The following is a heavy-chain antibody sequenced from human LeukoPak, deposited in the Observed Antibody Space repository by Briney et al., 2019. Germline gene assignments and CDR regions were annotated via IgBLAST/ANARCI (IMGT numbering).Heavy chain of an antibody. V-gene: IGHV4-59*11. CDR2: ISYIGST. Sequence: SETLSLTCTVSGGSISTHYWTWIRQPPGKGLEWIGYISYIGSTNYNPSLKSRVTISVDTFENRFSLKLSAMTAADTAVYFCARDQTTVTKGFDIWGQGTVVTVSS. D-gene: IGHD4-17*01. CDR1: GGSISTHY. CDR3: ARDQTTVTKGFDI. J-gene: IGHJ3*02.